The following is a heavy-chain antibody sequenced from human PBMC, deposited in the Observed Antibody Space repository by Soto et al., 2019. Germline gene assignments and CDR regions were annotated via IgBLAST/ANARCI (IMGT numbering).Heavy chain of an antibody. CDR1: GDSISSHY. D-gene: IGHD6-19*01. V-gene: IGHV4-59*11. J-gene: IGHJ5*02. CDR2: IYHSGGT. CDR3: AKNVAVAGFCLDP. Sequence: VQLHESGPGLVKPSETLSLTCTVSGDSISSHYWSWIRQPPGKGLEWIGHIYHSGGTRYNPSLRSRVTISVDTSKNQFSLKLRSVTAADTAVYYCAKNVAVAGFCLDPWGQGILVTVSS.